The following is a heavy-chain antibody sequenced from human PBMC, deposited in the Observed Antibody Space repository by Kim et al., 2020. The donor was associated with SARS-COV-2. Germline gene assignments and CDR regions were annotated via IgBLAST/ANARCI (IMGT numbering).Heavy chain of an antibody. D-gene: IGHD3-22*01. J-gene: IGHJ2*01. CDR1: GFTFSSYA. CDR3: ARDSTVTMIVDWYFDL. Sequence: GGSLRLFCAASGFTFSSYAMHWVRQAPGKGLEWVAVISYDGSNKYYADSVKGRFTISRDNSKNTLYLQMNSLRAEDTAVYYCARDSTVTMIVDWYFDLWGRGTLVTDSS. CDR2: ISYDGSNK. V-gene: IGHV3-30*04.